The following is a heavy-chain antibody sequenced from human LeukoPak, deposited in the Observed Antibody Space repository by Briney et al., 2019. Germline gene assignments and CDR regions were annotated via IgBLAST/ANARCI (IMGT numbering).Heavy chain of an antibody. CDR2: ISYDGSNK. CDR3: AKDATGLLYFFDY. CDR1: GFTFSSYG. Sequence: GGSLRLSCAASGFTFSSYGMHWVRQAPGKGLEWVAVISYDGSNKYYADSVKGRFTTSRDNSKNTLYLQMNSLRAEDTAVYYCAKDATGLLYFFDYWGQGTLVTVSS. V-gene: IGHV3-30*18. J-gene: IGHJ4*02. D-gene: IGHD3-9*01.